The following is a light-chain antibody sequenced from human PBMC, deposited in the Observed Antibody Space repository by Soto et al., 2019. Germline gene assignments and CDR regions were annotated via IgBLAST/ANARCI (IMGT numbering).Light chain of an antibody. CDR3: QLYGISPH. Sequence: IVLTQSPATLSFSPGKRATLSCRASQNISNYLIWYQQKPGQAPRLLIYASSNRATGIPDRFSGSASGTDFTLTINRLEPEDFAVYYCQLYGISPHFGQGTRLEI. CDR1: QNISNY. V-gene: IGKV3-20*01. J-gene: IGKJ5*01. CDR2: ASS.